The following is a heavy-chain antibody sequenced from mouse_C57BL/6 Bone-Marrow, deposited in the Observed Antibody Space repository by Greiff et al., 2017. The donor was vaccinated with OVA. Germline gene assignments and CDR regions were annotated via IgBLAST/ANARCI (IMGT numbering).Heavy chain of an antibody. Sequence: QVQLQQSGAELVKPGASVKISCKASGYAFSSYWMNWVKQRPGKGLEWIGQIYPGDGDTNYTGKFKGKATLTADKSSSTAYMQLSSLTSEDSAVYFCARRGTTMVTTGFFDYWGQGTTLTVSS. J-gene: IGHJ2*01. V-gene: IGHV1-80*01. CDR1: GYAFSSYW. CDR2: IYPGDGDT. CDR3: ARRGTTMVTTGFFDY. D-gene: IGHD2-2*01.